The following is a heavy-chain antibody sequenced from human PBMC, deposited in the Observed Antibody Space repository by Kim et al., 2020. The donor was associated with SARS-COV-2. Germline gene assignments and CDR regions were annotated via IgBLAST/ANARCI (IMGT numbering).Heavy chain of an antibody. CDR2: IIPILGIA. CDR1: GGTFSSYA. Sequence: SVKVSCKASGGTFSSYAISWVRQAPGQGLEWMGRIIPILGIANYAQKFQGRVTITADKSTSTAYMELSSLRSEDTAVYYCARDQVGYDFRWGGWGGGSHHRNDAFDIWGQGTMVTVSS. V-gene: IGHV1-69*04. J-gene: IGHJ3*02. D-gene: IGHD2-15*01. CDR3: ARDQVGYDFRWGGWGGGSHHRNDAFDI.